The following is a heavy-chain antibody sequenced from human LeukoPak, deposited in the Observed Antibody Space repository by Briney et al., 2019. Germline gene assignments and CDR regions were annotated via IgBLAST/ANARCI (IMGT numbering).Heavy chain of an antibody. CDR3: ARLYRSSSYGAGIDY. CDR2: INHSGST. Sequence: SETLSLTCAVYGGSFSAYYWSWIRKPPGKGLEWIGEINHSGSTNYNPSLKSRVTISVDTSKNQFSLKLSSVTAADTAVYYCARLYRSSSYGAGIDYWGQGTLVTVSS. CDR1: GGSFSAYY. J-gene: IGHJ4*02. D-gene: IGHD6-6*01. V-gene: IGHV4-34*01.